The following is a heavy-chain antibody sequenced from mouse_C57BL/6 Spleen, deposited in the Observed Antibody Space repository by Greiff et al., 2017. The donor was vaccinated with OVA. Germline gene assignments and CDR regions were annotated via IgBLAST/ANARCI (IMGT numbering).Heavy chain of an antibody. D-gene: IGHD1-1*01. CDR1: GYAFSSSW. J-gene: IGHJ1*03. CDR2: IYPGDGDT. CDR3: ARKRYYGSSDWYFDV. Sequence: VQRVESGPELVKPGASVKISCKASGYAFSSSWMNWVKQRPGKGLEWIGRIYPGDGDTNYNGKFKGKATLTADKSSSTAYMQLSSLTSEDSAVYFCARKRYYGSSDWYFDVWGTGTTVTVSS. V-gene: IGHV1-82*01.